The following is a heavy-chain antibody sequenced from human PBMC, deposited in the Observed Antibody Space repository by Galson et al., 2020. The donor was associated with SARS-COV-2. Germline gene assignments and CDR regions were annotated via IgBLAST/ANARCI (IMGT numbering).Heavy chain of an antibody. CDR2: ISSSSNFK. CDR3: AKGGYYYGSGSPDKYNYYMDV. CDR1: GFTFSDYY. Sequence: GGSLRLSCAASGFTFSDYYMSWFRQAPGKGLEWVSYISSSSNFKNYGDSVEGRFTISRDNAKKSLYLQMNGLTGADTAVYYCAKGGYYYGSGSPDKYNYYMDVWGKGTTVTVSS. D-gene: IGHD3-10*01. J-gene: IGHJ6*03. V-gene: IGHV3-11*06.